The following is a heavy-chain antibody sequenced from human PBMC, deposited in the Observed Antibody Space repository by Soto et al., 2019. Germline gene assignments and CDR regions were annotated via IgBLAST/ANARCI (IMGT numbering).Heavy chain of an antibody. CDR3: AASARAGYYSYYYYGMDV. CDR2: IVVGSGNT. Sequence: SVKVSCRSSVFTFTSSAVQLLRQARGQRLEWIGWIVVGSGNTNYAHKFQERVTITRDMSTSTAYMELRSLRSEDTAVYYCAASARAGYYSYYYYGMDVWGQGTTVTVSS. CDR1: VFTFTSSA. J-gene: IGHJ6*02. D-gene: IGHD3-22*01. V-gene: IGHV1-58*01.